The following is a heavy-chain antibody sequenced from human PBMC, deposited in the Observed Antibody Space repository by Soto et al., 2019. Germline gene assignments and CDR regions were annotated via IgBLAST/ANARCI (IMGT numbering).Heavy chain of an antibody. Sequence: SETLSLTCAVSGGSISSGGYSWSWIRQPPGKGLEWIGYIYHSGSTYYNPSLKSRVTISVDRSKNQFSLKLSSVTAADTAVYYCARSLAYSSSWYEKNYYYYYGMDVWGQGTTVTVS. V-gene: IGHV4-30-2*01. CDR3: ARSLAYSSSWYEKNYYYYYGMDV. D-gene: IGHD6-13*01. J-gene: IGHJ6*02. CDR2: IYHSGST. CDR1: GGSISSGGYS.